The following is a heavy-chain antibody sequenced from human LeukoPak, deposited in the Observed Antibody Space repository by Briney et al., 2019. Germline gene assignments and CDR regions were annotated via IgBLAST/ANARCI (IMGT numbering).Heavy chain of an antibody. D-gene: IGHD3-16*01. CDR3: AKEGATSIYFDY. CDR2: ISWDDTGT. Sequence: GGSLRLSCTASGFTFDDYTMHWVRHAPGKGLEWVSLISWDDTGTYYADSVKGRFTISRDNSKNSLYLQMNSLTTEDTALYYCAKEGATSIYFDYWGQGTLVTVSS. CDR1: GFTFDDYT. J-gene: IGHJ4*02. V-gene: IGHV3-43*01.